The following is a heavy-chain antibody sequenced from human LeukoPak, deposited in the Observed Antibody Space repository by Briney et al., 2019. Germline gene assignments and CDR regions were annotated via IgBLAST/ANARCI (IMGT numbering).Heavy chain of an antibody. Sequence: GASVKVSCKASGYTFTSYYMHWVRQAPGQGLEWMGIINPSGGSTSYAQKFQGRVTMTRDMSTSTVYMELSSLRSEDTAVYYCAREGCSSTSCQTYHYYYYMDVWGKGTTVTVSS. CDR1: GYTFTSYY. J-gene: IGHJ6*03. CDR2: INPSGGST. CDR3: AREGCSSTSCQTYHYYYYMDV. D-gene: IGHD2-2*01. V-gene: IGHV1-46*01.